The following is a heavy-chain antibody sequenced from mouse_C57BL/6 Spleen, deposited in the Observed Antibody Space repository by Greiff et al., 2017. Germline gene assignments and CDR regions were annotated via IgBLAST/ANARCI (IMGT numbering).Heavy chain of an antibody. CDR1: GYTFTSYG. CDR2: IYPRSGNT. D-gene: IGHD2-4*01. J-gene: IGHJ2*01. V-gene: IGHV1-81*01. Sequence: VKLVESGAELARPGASVKLSCKASGYTFTSYGISWVKQRTGQGLEWIGEIYPRSGNTYYNEKFKGKATLTADKSSSTAYMELRSLTSEDSAVYFCSPYDYGYFDYWGQGTTLTVSS. CDR3: SPYDYGYFDY.